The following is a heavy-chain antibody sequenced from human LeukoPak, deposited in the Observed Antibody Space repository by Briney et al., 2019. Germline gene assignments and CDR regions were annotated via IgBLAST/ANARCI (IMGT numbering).Heavy chain of an antibody. J-gene: IGHJ4*02. V-gene: IGHV4-39*01. Sequence: SETLSLTCTVSGGSISSSNYHWGWIRQPPGKGLEWIGSIYYSGSTYYNPSLKSRVTISVDTSKNQFPLKLSSVTAADTAVYYCARRTAADGAQDYWGQGTLVTVSS. CDR1: GGSISSSNYH. CDR2: IYYSGST. CDR3: ARRTAADGAQDY. D-gene: IGHD6-13*01.